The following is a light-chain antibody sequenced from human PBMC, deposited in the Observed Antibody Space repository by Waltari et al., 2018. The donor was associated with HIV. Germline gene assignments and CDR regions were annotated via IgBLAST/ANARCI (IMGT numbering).Light chain of an antibody. CDR1: NRDIGVYNF. Sequence: QSALTQPASVSGSPGQWSTISCTGPNRDIGVYNFVSWYQQHPGTAPKLIIFEVSNRPSGVSDRFSGSKSGNTASLTISGLQAEDEADYYCSSYRNSRTWVFGGGTKLTVL. J-gene: IGLJ3*02. CDR3: SSYRNSRTWV. CDR2: EVS. V-gene: IGLV2-14*01.